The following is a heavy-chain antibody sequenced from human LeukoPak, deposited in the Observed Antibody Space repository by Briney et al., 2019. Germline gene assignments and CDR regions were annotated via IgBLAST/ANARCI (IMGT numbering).Heavy chain of an antibody. V-gene: IGHV4-61*02. CDR1: GGSISGGSYY. D-gene: IGHD3-16*02. CDR2: IYTSGST. CDR3: ARELSYHYYYYYMDV. J-gene: IGHJ6*03. Sequence: SETLSLTCTVSGGSISGGSYYWSWIRQPAGKGLEWIGRIYTSGSTNYNPSLKSRVTISVDTSKNQFSLKLSSVTAADTAVYYCARELSYHYYYYYMDVWGKGTTVTVSS.